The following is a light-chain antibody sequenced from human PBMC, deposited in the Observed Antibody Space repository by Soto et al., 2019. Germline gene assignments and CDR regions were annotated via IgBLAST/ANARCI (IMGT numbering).Light chain of an antibody. CDR1: QGLIDN. Sequence: EVVLTQSPATLSVSPGEKATLSCRASQGLIDNLAWYQQKPGQAPRLLIYGASTRATGIPARFSGSGSGTEFTLTISSLQSEDFAVYYCQQYNIWPPWTFGQGTKVEIK. V-gene: IGKV3-15*01. J-gene: IGKJ1*01. CDR3: QQYNIWPPWT. CDR2: GAS.